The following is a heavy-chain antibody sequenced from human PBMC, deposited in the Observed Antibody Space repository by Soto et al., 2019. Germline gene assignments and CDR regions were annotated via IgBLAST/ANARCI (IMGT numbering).Heavy chain of an antibody. D-gene: IGHD6-25*01. CDR3: ARLIGNSGLDY. J-gene: IGHJ4*02. Sequence: QVQLQQSGPGLVKPSQTLSLTCAISGDSVSSYSVVWNWIRQSPSGGLEWLGRTYYRSKWYSEYAISVQSPITVNADTSKNHVSLQLDSVPPDDTAVYYCARLIGNSGLDYWGQGTLVTVSS. CDR1: GDSVSSYSVV. CDR2: TYYRSKWYS. V-gene: IGHV6-1*01.